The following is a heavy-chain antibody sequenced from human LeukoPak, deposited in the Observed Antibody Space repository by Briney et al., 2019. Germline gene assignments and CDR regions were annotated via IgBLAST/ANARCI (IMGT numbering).Heavy chain of an antibody. CDR2: INEGGSDK. J-gene: IGHJ4*02. Sequence: PGGSLRLSRAASGFTFSNYWMSWVRQAPGKGLEWVAKINEGGSDKHYVDSVKGRFTISRDNAKNSLYLEMNGLRAEDSAVYYCARYDGYDLRYWGQGTLVTVSS. CDR1: GFTFSNYW. CDR3: ARYDGYDLRY. V-gene: IGHV3-7*04. D-gene: IGHD5-12*01.